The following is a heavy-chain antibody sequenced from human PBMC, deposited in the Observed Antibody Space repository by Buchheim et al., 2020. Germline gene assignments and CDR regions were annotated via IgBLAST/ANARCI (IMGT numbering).Heavy chain of an antibody. CDR2: ISCSGRSP. J-gene: IGHJ4*02. Sequence: EVQLLESGGGLIQPGGSLRLSCAASGFTFNNYAMSWVRQAPGKGLEWVSTISCSGRSPYYADSLKGRFTISRDSSKNTLYLQMNRLRAEDTAVYYCAIAVGSVRGYSYDYGGGGDCWGQGTL. V-gene: IGHV3-23*01. CDR3: AIAVGSVRGYSYDYGGGGDC. D-gene: IGHD5-18*01. CDR1: GFTFNNYA.